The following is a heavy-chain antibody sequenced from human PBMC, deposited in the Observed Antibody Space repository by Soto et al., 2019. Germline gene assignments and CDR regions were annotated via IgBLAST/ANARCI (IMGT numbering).Heavy chain of an antibody. Sequence: QVQLVQSGAEVKKPGASVKVSCKVSGYTFSGYYMHWVRQAPGHGLEWMGWISLNSGGTNYAQNFQGRITMTRESSISTAYMELSRLRSDDTAVYFCASLEKTITVPDWYCGLDVWGEGTTVTVSS. CDR1: GYTFSGYY. J-gene: IGHJ6*04. V-gene: IGHV1-2*02. CDR2: ISLNSGGT. D-gene: IGHD1-20*01. CDR3: ASLEKTITVPDWYCGLDV.